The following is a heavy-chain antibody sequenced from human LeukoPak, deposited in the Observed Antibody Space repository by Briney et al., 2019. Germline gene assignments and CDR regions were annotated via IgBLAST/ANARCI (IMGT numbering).Heavy chain of an antibody. CDR3: ASGSYYYGSGSYYTRFDY. V-gene: IGHV4-61*02. Sequence: PSQTLSLICTVSGGSISSGSYYWSWIRQPAGKGLEWIGRIYTSGSTNYNPSLKSRVTISVDTSKNQFSLKLSSVTAADTAVYYCASGSYYYGSGSYYTRFDYWGQGTLVTVSS. J-gene: IGHJ4*02. D-gene: IGHD3-10*01. CDR2: IYTSGST. CDR1: GGSISSGSYY.